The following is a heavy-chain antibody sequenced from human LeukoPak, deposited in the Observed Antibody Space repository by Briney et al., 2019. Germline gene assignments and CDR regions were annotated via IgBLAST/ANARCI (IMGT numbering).Heavy chain of an antibody. Sequence: SETLSLTCAVYGGSFSGYYWSWIRQPPGKGLEWIGEINHSGSTNYNPSLKSRVTISVDTSKNQFSLKLSSVTAADTAVYYCANFYYYDSSGYLDYWGQGTLVTVSS. J-gene: IGHJ4*02. CDR3: ANFYYYDSSGYLDY. D-gene: IGHD3-22*01. CDR2: INHSGST. V-gene: IGHV4-34*01. CDR1: GGSFSGYY.